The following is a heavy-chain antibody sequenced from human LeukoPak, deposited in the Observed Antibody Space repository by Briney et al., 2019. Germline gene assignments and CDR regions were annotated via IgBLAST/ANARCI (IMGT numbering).Heavy chain of an antibody. CDR1: GYSISSGYY. D-gene: IGHD6-6*01. Sequence: PSETLSLTCAVSGYSISSGYYWGWVRQPPGEGLEWIGSIYHSGSAYYNPSLKSRVTISVDTSKNQFSLKLSSVTAADTAVYYCASSRAKGYWGQGTLLTVSS. V-gene: IGHV4-38-2*01. J-gene: IGHJ4*02. CDR3: ASSRAKGY. CDR2: IYHSGSA.